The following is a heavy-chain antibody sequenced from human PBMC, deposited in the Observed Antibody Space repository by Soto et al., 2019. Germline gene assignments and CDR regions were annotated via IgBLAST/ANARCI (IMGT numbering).Heavy chain of an antibody. CDR1: GYTFTSYG. Sequence: ASVKVSCKASGYTFTSYGISWVRQAPGQGLEWMGWISAYNGNTNYAQKLQGRVTMTTDTSTSTAYMELRSLRSDDTAVYYCARDKRRPLKDRFDYWGQGTLIPVSS. CDR2: ISAYNGNT. J-gene: IGHJ4*02. CDR3: ARDKRRPLKDRFDY. V-gene: IGHV1-18*01.